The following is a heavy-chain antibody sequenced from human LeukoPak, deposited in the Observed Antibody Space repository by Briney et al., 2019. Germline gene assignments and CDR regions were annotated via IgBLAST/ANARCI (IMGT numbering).Heavy chain of an antibody. Sequence: PSETLSLTCTVSGGSISSNYWSWIRQPPGKGLEWIAYINYSGSTNYKSSLKSRVTISVDTSKNQFSLKLSSVTAADTAFYYCARRIAAADSFDIWGQGRMVTVSS. CDR2: INYSGST. CDR3: ARRIAAADSFDI. V-gene: IGHV4-59*01. J-gene: IGHJ3*02. D-gene: IGHD6-13*01. CDR1: GGSISSNY.